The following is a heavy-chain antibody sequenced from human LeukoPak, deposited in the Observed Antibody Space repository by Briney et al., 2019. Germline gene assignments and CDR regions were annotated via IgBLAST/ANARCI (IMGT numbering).Heavy chain of an antibody. CDR3: ARDSQQLGYYFDY. CDR1: GFTFSSYV. CDR2: ISSSSSYI. J-gene: IGHJ4*02. Sequence: GGSLRLSCAASGFTFSSYVTHWVRQAPGKGLEWVSSISSSSSYIYYADSVKGRFTISRDNAKNSLYLQMNSLRAEDTAVYYCARDSQQLGYYFDYWGQGTLVTVSS. D-gene: IGHD6-13*01. V-gene: IGHV3-21*01.